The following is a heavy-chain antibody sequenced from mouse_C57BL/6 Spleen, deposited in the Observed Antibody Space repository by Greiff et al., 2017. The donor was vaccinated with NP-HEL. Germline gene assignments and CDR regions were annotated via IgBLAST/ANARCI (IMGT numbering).Heavy chain of an antibody. CDR2: IGPGSGST. J-gene: IGHJ4*01. V-gene: IGHV1-77*01. CDR1: GYTFTDYY. Sequence: QVQLQQSGAELVKPGASVKISCKASGYTFTDYYINWVKQRPGQGLEWIGKIGPGSGSTYYNEKFKGKATLTADKSSSTAYMQLSSLTSEDSAVYFCARSPFYYGSSYGAMDYWGQGTSVTVSS. D-gene: IGHD1-1*01. CDR3: ARSPFYYGSSYGAMDY.